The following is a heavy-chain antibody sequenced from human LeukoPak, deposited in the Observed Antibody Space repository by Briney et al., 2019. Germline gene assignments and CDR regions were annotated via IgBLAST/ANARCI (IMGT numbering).Heavy chain of an antibody. D-gene: IGHD3-10*01. CDR2: IYSSGSS. Sequence: SETLSLTCTVSGGSISSYYWSCVRQPPGKGLEWSGYIYSSGSSTYNPSLKSRVTISVHTSKNQFSLKLSSVTAADTAVYYCARGYGSGSPPDVWGQGTTVTVSS. J-gene: IGHJ6*02. V-gene: IGHV4-59*01. CDR3: ARGYGSGSPPDV. CDR1: GGSISSYY.